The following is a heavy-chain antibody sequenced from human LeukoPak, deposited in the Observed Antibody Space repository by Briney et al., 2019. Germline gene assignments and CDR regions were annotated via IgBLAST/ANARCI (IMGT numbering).Heavy chain of an antibody. Sequence: ASVKVSCKTSGYTFTDFSIHWVRQAPGQGLEWMGRSNPTGGSAGFAQKFQGRVTMTRDMSTSTVYMGLSSLRSEDTAVYYCARDGSGGSYSGYGYFDYWGQGTLVTVSS. CDR3: ARDGSGGSYSGYGYFDY. V-gene: IGHV1-46*01. CDR1: GYTFTDFS. J-gene: IGHJ4*02. D-gene: IGHD5-12*01. CDR2: SNPTGGSA.